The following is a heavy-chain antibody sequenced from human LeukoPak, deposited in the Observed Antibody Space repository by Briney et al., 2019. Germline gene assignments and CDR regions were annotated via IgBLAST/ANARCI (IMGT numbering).Heavy chain of an antibody. J-gene: IGHJ5*02. CDR1: GGSISSYY. V-gene: IGHV4-34*01. D-gene: IGHD3-10*01. Sequence: PSETLSLTCTVSGGSISSYYWSWIRQPPGKGLEWIGEINHSGSTNYNPSLKSRVTISVDTSKNQFSLKLSSVTAADTAVYYCARILKRADYGSGRYPRGPFDPWGQGTLVTVSS. CDR3: ARILKRADYGSGRYPRGPFDP. CDR2: INHSGST.